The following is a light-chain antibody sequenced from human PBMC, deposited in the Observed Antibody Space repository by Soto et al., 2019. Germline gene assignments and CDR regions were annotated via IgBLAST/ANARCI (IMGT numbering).Light chain of an antibody. CDR3: QQTYRNPA. J-gene: IGKJ1*01. CDR2: AAS. Sequence: DIQMTQSPFSLSASVGDRVTITCRTSQRIDRYLNWYQQKPGKVPKLLIFAASSLQSGVPSRFSGGGSGTDFTLTISRLQPEDFATYYCQQTYRNPAFGQGTKVEIK. CDR1: QRIDRY. V-gene: IGKV1-39*01.